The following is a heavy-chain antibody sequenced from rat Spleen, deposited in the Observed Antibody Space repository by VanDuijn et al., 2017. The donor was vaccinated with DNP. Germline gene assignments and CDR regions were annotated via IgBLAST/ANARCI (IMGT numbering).Heavy chain of an antibody. CDR1: GFNFNDYW. Sequence: EVKLVESGGGLVQPGRSLKLSCAASGFNFNDYWMGWVRQAPGKGLEWIGEINKDSRTKKYSPSLKDKFTISRDNAQNTLYLQMSKLGSEDTAIYYCASASGFDWGQGVMVTVSS. V-gene: IGHV4-2*01. D-gene: IGHD4-4*01. J-gene: IGHJ2*01. CDR3: ASASGFD. CDR2: INKDSRTK.